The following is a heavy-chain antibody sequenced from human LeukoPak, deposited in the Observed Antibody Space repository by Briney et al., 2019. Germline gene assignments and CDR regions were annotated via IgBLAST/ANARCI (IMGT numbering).Heavy chain of an antibody. CDR1: GFTFSSYS. CDR2: ISSSSSYI. V-gene: IGHV3-21*01. Sequence: GGSLRLSCAASGFTFSSYSMNWARQAPGKGLEWVSSISSSSSYIYYADSVKGRFTISRDNAKNSLYLQMNSLRAEDTAVYYCARDRYYYDSSGYSYYYYGMDVWGQGTTVTVSS. CDR3: ARDRYYYDSSGYSYYYYGMDV. J-gene: IGHJ6*02. D-gene: IGHD3-22*01.